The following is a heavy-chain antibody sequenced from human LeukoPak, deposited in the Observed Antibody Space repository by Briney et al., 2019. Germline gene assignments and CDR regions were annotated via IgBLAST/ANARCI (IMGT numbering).Heavy chain of an antibody. CDR1: SGSISSYY. V-gene: IGHV4-59*01. J-gene: IGHJ4*02. Sequence: SETLSLTCTVSSGSISSYYWSWIRQPPGKGLEWIGYIYYSGSTNYNPSLKSRVTISVDTSKNQFSLKLSSVTAADTAVYYCARDRSGGTDYWGQGTLVTVSS. CDR2: IYYSGST. D-gene: IGHD2-15*01. CDR3: ARDRSGGTDY.